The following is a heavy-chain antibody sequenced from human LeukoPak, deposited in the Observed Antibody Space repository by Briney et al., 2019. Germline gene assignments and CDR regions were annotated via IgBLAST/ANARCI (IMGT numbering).Heavy chain of an antibody. CDR3: ARPYVAAAGPVDY. CDR1: GFTFSSYC. CDR2: ISSSSSTI. D-gene: IGHD6-13*01. Sequence: GETLRLSCAASGFTFSSYCMNWIRQAPGKGLEWVSYISSSSSTIYYASSVKGRFTISRDNAKNSLYLQMNSLRAEDTAVYDCARPYVAAAGPVDYWGQGTLVIVSA. V-gene: IGHV3-48*01. J-gene: IGHJ4*02.